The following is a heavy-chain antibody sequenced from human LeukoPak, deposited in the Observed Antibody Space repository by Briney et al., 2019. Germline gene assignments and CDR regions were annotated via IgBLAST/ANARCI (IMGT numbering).Heavy chain of an antibody. CDR1: GFTFSSYA. Sequence: PGRSLRLSCAASGFTFSSYAIHWVRQAPGKGLEWVAVISYDGSNKYYADSVKGRFTISRDNSKNTLYLQMNSLIPEDTAVYYCAKDQRPGDFWSGCPDYWGQGTLVTVSS. CDR2: ISYDGSNK. V-gene: IGHV3-30*04. J-gene: IGHJ4*02. D-gene: IGHD3-3*01. CDR3: AKDQRPGDFWSGCPDY.